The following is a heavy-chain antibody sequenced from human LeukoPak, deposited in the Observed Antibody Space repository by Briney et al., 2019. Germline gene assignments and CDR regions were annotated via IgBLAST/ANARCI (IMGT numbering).Heavy chain of an antibody. CDR1: GGSISSYY. D-gene: IGHD5-12*01. CDR2: IYYSGST. CDR3: ARVKTSGEIDY. J-gene: IGHJ4*02. V-gene: IGHV4-59*01. Sequence: SSETLSLTCTVSGGSISSYYWSWIRQPPGKGLEWIGYIYYSGSTNYNPSLKSRVTISVDTSKNQFSLKLSSVTAADTAVYYCARVKTSGEIDYWGQGTLVTVSS.